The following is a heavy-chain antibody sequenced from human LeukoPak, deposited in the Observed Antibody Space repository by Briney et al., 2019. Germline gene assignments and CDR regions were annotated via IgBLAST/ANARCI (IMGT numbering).Heavy chain of an antibody. CDR3: ARESHDFWSGYYMGS. Sequence: SETLSLTCAVYGGSFSGYYWSWIRQPPGKGLEWIGEINHSGSTNYNPSLKSRVTISVDTSKNQFSLKLSSVTAADTAVYYCARESHDFWSGYYMGSWGRGTLVTVSS. CDR1: GGSFSGYY. V-gene: IGHV4-34*01. D-gene: IGHD3-3*01. J-gene: IGHJ2*01. CDR2: INHSGST.